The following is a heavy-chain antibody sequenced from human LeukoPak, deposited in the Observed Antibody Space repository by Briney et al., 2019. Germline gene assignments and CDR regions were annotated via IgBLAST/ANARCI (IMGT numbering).Heavy chain of an antibody. CDR1: GGSISSYY. CDR2: IYYSGST. J-gene: IGHJ5*02. Sequence: SETLSLTCTVSGGSISSYYWSWIRQPPGKGLEWIGYIYYSGSTDYNPSLKSRVNISVDTSKNQFSLKLSSVTAADTAVYYCARGGLRYFDWSWFDPWGQGALVTVSS. CDR3: ARGGLRYFDWSWFDP. D-gene: IGHD3-9*01. V-gene: IGHV4-59*01.